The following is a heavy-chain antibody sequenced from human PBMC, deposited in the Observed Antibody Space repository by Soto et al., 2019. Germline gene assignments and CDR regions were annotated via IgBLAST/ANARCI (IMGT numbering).Heavy chain of an antibody. CDR2: ITGSGGTT. D-gene: IGHD3-22*01. CDR3: TYYDSSGYYYDDAFDI. Sequence: GGSLRLSCAASGFIFADYALSWVRQTPGKGLEWVSSITGSGGTTFYADSVKGRFTISRDNSKNTAYLQMNSLKTEDTAVYYCTYYDSSGYYYDDAFDIRGQGTMVTVSS. V-gene: IGHV3-23*01. J-gene: IGHJ3*02. CDR1: GFIFADYA.